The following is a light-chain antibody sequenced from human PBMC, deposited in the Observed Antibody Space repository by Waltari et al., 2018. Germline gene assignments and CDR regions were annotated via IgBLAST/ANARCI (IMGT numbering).Light chain of an antibody. CDR3: QQYNDVLFT. Sequence: EIVMTQSPATLSLSPGETATLSCRASQSVGSYLAWYQQKPGQAPKLLVHSAYFRATGIPDRFSGSGSRTDFTLTISSLEPEDVGVYHCQQYNDVLFTFGPGTKLDIK. J-gene: IGKJ3*01. V-gene: IGKV3D-15*01. CDR1: QSVGSY. CDR2: SAY.